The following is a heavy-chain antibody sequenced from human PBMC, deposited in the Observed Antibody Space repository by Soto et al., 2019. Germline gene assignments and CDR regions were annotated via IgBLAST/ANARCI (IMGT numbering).Heavy chain of an antibody. Sequence: EVQLLESGGGLVQPGGSLTVSCAASGFTFSSSAMNWVRQAPGKGLEWLSVISGSGGTTYYADSVEGRFTISRDNSKNTLYLQMTSLRAEDTAVYYCAKGERCSSTSCYNAFDIWGQGTMVTVSS. CDR2: ISGSGGTT. CDR1: GFTFSSSA. CDR3: AKGERCSSTSCYNAFDI. D-gene: IGHD2-2*02. V-gene: IGHV3-23*01. J-gene: IGHJ3*02.